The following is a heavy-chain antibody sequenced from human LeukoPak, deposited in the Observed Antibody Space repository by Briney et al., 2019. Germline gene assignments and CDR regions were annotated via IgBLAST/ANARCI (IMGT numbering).Heavy chain of an antibody. V-gene: IGHV3-23*01. CDR2: NSGSGGST. CDR3: AKADGDHYGSSGSFDY. CDR1: GFTFSNYA. J-gene: IGHJ4*02. Sequence: PGGSLRLSCAASGFTFSNYAMNWVRQAPGKGLEWVSVNSGSGGSTYYADSVKGRFTISRDNSKNTLYLQMNSLRADDTAVYYCAKADGDHYGSSGSFDYWGQGTLVTVSS. D-gene: IGHD3-22*01.